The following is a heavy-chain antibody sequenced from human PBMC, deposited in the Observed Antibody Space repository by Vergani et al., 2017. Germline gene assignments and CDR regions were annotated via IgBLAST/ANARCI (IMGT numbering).Heavy chain of an antibody. Sequence: QVQLQESGPGLVKPSETLSLTCTVSGGSISSYYWSWIRQPPGKGLEWIGYIYYSVSTNYNPSLKSRVTISVDTSKNQFSLKLSSVTAADTAVYYCARALSSGTRRHYFDYWGQGTLVTVSS. CDR3: ARALSSGTRRHYFDY. CDR1: GGSISSYY. CDR2: IYYSVST. V-gene: IGHV4-59*01. D-gene: IGHD1-7*01. J-gene: IGHJ4*02.